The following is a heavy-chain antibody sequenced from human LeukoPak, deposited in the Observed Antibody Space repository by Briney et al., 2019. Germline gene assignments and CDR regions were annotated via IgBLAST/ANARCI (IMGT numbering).Heavy chain of an antibody. CDR2: ISSSSSYI. Sequence: PGGSLRLSCAASGFTFSSYSMSWVRQAPGKGLEWVSSISSSSSYIYYADSVKGRFTISRDNAKNSLYLQMNSLRAEDTAVYYCASYCSGGSCQYYYYYYMDVWGKGTTVTVSS. D-gene: IGHD2-15*01. CDR3: ASYCSGGSCQYYYYYYMDV. CDR1: GFTFSSYS. V-gene: IGHV3-21*01. J-gene: IGHJ6*03.